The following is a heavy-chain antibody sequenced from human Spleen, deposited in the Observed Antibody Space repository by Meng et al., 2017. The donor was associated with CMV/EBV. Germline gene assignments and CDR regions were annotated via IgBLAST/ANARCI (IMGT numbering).Heavy chain of an antibody. CDR1: GGTFSSYA. D-gene: IGHD1-26*01. J-gene: IGHJ4*02. CDR3: ARDETYSGSSYSFDY. Sequence: SGGTFSSYAISWVRQAPGQGLEWMGLIIPILGIANYAQKFQGRVTITADKSTSTAYMELSSLRSEDTAVYYCARDETYSGSSYSFDYWGQGTLVTVSS. V-gene: IGHV1-69*04. CDR2: IIPILGIA.